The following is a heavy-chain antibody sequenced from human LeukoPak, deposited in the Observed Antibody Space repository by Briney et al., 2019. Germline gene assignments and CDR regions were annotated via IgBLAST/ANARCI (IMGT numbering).Heavy chain of an antibody. CDR3: ARGSDTAAGLY. CDR1: GGSFSGYY. CDR2: INHGGST. J-gene: IGHJ4*02. Sequence: SETLSLTCAVYGGSFSGYYWSWIRQPPGKGLEWIGEINHGGSTNYNPSLKSRVSISVDSSKSQFSLKVSSVTAADTAVYYCARGSDTAAGLYWGQGTLVTVSS. V-gene: IGHV4-34*01. D-gene: IGHD6-13*01.